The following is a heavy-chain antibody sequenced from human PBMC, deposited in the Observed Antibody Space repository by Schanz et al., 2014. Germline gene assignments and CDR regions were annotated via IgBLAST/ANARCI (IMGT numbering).Heavy chain of an antibody. CDR1: GFVFGDYY. CDR3: AKDGPGGSGSYSADGDMDV. J-gene: IGHJ6*02. Sequence: VQVVQSGGGLVKPGGSLRLSCAASGFVFGDYYMTWIRQAPGKGLEWVSAISGSGGSTYYADSVKGRFTISRDNSKNTLFLQMNSLRAEDTAVYYCAKDGPGGSGSYSADGDMDVWGQGTTVTVSS. D-gene: IGHD3-10*01. CDR2: ISGSGGST. V-gene: IGHV3-23*04.